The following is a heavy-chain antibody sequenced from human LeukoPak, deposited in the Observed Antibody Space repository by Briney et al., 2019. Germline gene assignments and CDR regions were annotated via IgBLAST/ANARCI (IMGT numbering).Heavy chain of an antibody. CDR2: INPKNGDT. V-gene: IGHV1-2*02. CDR1: GYPFSDYY. CDR3: ARLSAL. Sequence: ASVKVSCKTSGYPFSDYYIHWIRQASGQGLESMEWINPKNGDTEYAQRSQGRLTITMDTSIDTVYMELRSLRYDDTAVYYCARLSALWGQGTLVTVSS. J-gene: IGHJ4*02.